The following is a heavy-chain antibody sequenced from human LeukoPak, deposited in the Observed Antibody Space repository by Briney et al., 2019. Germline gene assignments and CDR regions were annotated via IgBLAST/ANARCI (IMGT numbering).Heavy chain of an antibody. J-gene: IGHJ4*02. D-gene: IGHD1-7*01. CDR2: ISGSGGST. CDR3: VKRTVNYPFDF. CDR1: GFTLSSFA. Sequence: PGGSLRLSCAASGFTLSSFAMNWVRQAPGKGLEWVSAISGSGGSTFYADSVKGRFTISRDNSENTLYLQMNSLRAEDTAVYYCVKRTVNYPFDFRGQGTLLTVSS. V-gene: IGHV3-23*01.